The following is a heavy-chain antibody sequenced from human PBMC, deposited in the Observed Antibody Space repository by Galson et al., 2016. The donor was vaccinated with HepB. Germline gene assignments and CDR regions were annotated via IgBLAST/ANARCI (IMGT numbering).Heavy chain of an antibody. CDR2: IWFDGSKT. CDR1: GFTFSSYG. J-gene: IGHJ4*02. CDR3: ASQLDRGAGYSPIDY. Sequence: SLRLSCAASGFTFSSYGLHWVRQAPGKGLEWVAVIWFDGSKTYYADSVKGRFTVSRDNSKNTLYLQINSLRAEDTAVYFCASQLDRGAGYSPIDYWGQGTLVTVSS. D-gene: IGHD3-9*01. V-gene: IGHV3-33*03.